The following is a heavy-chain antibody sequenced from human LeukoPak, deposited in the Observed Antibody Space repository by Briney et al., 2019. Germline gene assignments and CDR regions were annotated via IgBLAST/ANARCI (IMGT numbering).Heavy chain of an antibody. V-gene: IGHV1-8*03. CDR3: ARSVARGQFDP. Sequence: ASVKVSCKASGYTFTSYDINWVRQAPGQGLEWMGWMNPNSGNTGYAQKFQGRVTITRNTSISTAYMELSSLRPEDTAVYYCARSVARGQFDPWGQGTLVTVSS. CDR1: GYTFTSYD. CDR2: MNPNSGNT. D-gene: IGHD2-21*01. J-gene: IGHJ5*02.